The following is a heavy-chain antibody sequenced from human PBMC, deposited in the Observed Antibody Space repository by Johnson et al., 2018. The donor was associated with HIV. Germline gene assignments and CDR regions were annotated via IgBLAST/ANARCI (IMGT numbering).Heavy chain of an antibody. D-gene: IGHD3-22*01. CDR1: GFTFSSYG. V-gene: IGHV3-30*02. Sequence: QVQLVESGGGVVQPGGSLRLSCAASGFTFSSYGMHWVRQAPGKGLEWVTFIRYDGNNKYYADSMRGRLTISRDNSKNMVYLQMNSLRTEDTAVYYCAKEVGNYWPDAFDIWGQGTMVTVSS. CDR3: AKEVGNYWPDAFDI. J-gene: IGHJ3*02. CDR2: IRYDGNNK.